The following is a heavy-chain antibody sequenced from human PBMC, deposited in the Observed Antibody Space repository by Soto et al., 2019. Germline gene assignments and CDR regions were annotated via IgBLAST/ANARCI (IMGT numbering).Heavy chain of an antibody. CDR1: GGSISSSNW. D-gene: IGHD3-9*01. CDR3: AITIRRILTCFDY. V-gene: IGHV4-4*02. Sequence: SETLSLTCAVSGGSISSSNWWSWVRQPPGKGLEWIGEIYHSWSTNYTPPLKRRVTISVDTSKNHFPLKLSSVTAADTAVYYCAITIRRILTCFDYWCQAPLGTGS. J-gene: IGHJ4*02. CDR2: IYHSWST.